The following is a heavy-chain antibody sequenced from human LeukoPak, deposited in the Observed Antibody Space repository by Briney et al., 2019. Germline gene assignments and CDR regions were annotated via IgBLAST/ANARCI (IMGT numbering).Heavy chain of an antibody. V-gene: IGHV4-30-2*01. J-gene: IGHJ3*02. CDR3: ARFGLKRRPDAFDI. D-gene: IGHD3-10*01. Sequence: PSQTLSLTCAVSGGSINSGGYSWSWIRQPPGKGLEWIGYIYHSGSTYYNPSLKSRVTISVDRSKNQFSLKLSSVTAADTAVYYCARFGLKRRPDAFDIWGQGTMVTVSS. CDR1: GGSINSGGYS. CDR2: IYHSGST.